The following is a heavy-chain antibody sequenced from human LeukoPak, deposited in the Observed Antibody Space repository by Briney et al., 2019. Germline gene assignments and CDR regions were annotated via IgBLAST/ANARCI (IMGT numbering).Heavy chain of an antibody. CDR3: ARREYSYGRLLSSFDY. D-gene: IGHD5-18*01. CDR2: IYYSGST. V-gene: IGHV4-39*01. J-gene: IGHJ4*02. CDR1: GFTFSSYE. Sequence: GSLRLSCAASGFTFSSYEMNWVRQAPGKGLEWIGSIYYSGSTYYNPSLKSRVTISVDTSKNQFSLKLSSVTAADTAVYYCARREYSYGRLLSSFDYWGQGTLVTVSS.